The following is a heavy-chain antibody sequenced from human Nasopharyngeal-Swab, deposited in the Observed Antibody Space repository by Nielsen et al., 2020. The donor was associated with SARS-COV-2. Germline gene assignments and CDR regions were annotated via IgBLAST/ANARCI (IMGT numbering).Heavy chain of an antibody. CDR2: IYHSGST. J-gene: IGHJ4*02. CDR3: ARGPSYGGFDF. D-gene: IGHD4-23*01. Sequence: RQAPGKGLEWIGHIYHSGSTYYNPSLKSRVTISLDMSKNQFSLKVTSVTVADTAVYYCARGPSYGGFDFWGQGTLVTVSS. V-gene: IGHV4-30-2*01.